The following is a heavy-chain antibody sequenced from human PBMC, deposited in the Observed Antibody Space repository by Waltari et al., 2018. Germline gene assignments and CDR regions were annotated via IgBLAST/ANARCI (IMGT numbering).Heavy chain of an antibody. CDR1: GGTFSSYA. J-gene: IGHJ6*02. Sequence: QVQLVQSGAEVKKPGSSVKVSCKASGGTFSSYAISWVRQAPGQGLEWMGGIIPFFGTANYAQKVQGRVTITTDESTSTADMELIGLRSEDTAVYYCARWHSNTQTSYGMDVWGQGTTVTVSS. D-gene: IGHD4-4*01. CDR2: IIPFFGTA. CDR3: ARWHSNTQTSYGMDV. V-gene: IGHV1-69*05.